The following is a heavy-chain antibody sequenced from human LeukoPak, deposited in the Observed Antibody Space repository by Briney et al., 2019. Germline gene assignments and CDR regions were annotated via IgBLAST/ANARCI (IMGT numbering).Heavy chain of an antibody. V-gene: IGHV1-69*04. CDR2: IIPILGIA. J-gene: IGHJ4*02. Sequence: SVKVSCKASGGTFSSYAISWVRQAPGQGLEWMGRIIPILGIANYAQKFQGRVTITADKSTSTAYMELSSLRSEDTAVYYCARVEMATTHLDYWGQGTLVTVSS. CDR3: ARVEMATTHLDY. CDR1: GGTFSSYA. D-gene: IGHD5-24*01.